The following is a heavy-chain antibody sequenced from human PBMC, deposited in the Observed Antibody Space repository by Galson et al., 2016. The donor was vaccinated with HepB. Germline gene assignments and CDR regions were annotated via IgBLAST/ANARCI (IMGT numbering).Heavy chain of an antibody. V-gene: IGHV4-39*01. CDR1: GGSISSSSYY. CDR3: ASKGKEWLVHDYFDY. J-gene: IGHJ4*02. CDR2: IYYSGST. D-gene: IGHD6-19*01. Sequence: SETLSLTCTVSGGSISSSSYYWGWIRQPPGKGLEWIGSIYYSGSTYYNPSLKSRVTISVDTSKNQLSLKVTSVTAEDTAIYYCASKGKEWLVHDYFDYWGQGTLVTVSS.